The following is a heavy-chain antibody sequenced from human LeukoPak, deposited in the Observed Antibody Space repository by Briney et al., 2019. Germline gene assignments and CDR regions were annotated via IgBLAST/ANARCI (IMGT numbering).Heavy chain of an antibody. CDR1: GYTFTCNW. J-gene: IGHJ4*02. Sequence: GESLKISCKGSGYTFTCNWIAWVRQIPGKGLEGMGIIYSGDSDTRYGPSFQGQVTISVDKSISTAYLQWSSLKASDTAMYYCARSDWGSLGMVYYFDYWGQGTLVTVSS. V-gene: IGHV5-51*01. CDR2: IYSGDSDT. D-gene: IGHD7-27*01. CDR3: ARSDWGSLGMVYYFDY.